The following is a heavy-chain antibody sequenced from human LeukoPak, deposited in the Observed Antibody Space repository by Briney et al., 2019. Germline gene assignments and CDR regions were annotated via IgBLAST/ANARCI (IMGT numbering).Heavy chain of an antibody. CDR3: ARDPIPRYDSSGYYIDY. Sequence: GGFLRLSCAASGFTFSSYSMNWVRQAPGKGLEWVSYISSSSSTIYYADSVKGRFTISRDNAKNSLYLQMNSLRAEDTAAYYCARDPIPRYDSSGYYIDYWGQGTLVTVSS. J-gene: IGHJ4*02. CDR2: ISSSSSTI. V-gene: IGHV3-48*04. CDR1: GFTFSSYS. D-gene: IGHD3-22*01.